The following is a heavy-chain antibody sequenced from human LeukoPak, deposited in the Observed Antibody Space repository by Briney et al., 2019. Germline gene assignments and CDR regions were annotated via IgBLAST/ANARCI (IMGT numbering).Heavy chain of an antibody. V-gene: IGHV4-34*01. CDR1: GGSFSGYY. D-gene: IGHD2-15*01. CDR2: VNHSGST. Sequence: SETLSLTCAVYGGSFSGYYWSWIRQPPGKGLEWIGEVNHSGSTNYNPSLNSRVTISIDTSKNQFSLKLSSVTAADTAVYYCARDGCGGSCFHYYYYYMDVWGKGTTVTISS. J-gene: IGHJ6*03. CDR3: ARDGCGGSCFHYYYYYMDV.